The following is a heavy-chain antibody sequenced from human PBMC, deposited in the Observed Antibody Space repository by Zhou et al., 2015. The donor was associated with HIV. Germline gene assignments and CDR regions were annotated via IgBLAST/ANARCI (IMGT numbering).Heavy chain of an antibody. V-gene: IGHV1-18*01. CDR3: ARGGGSGWSY. Sequence: QVLLVQSGAEVKKPGASVKVSCKTSGYAFTYYAISWVRQAPGQGLEWMGWINADNGKTNYAQKFQGRVTMTTDISASTAFLELKNLRSDDAAVYYCARGGGSGWSYWGQGTLVTVSS. J-gene: IGHJ4*02. CDR1: GYAFTYYA. D-gene: IGHD6-19*01. CDR2: INADNGKT.